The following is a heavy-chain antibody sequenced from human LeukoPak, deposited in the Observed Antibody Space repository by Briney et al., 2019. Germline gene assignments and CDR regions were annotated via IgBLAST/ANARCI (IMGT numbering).Heavy chain of an antibody. D-gene: IGHD3-22*01. CDR2: IYPGDSDT. Sequence: GESLKISCKGSGYSFTSYWIGWVRQMPGKGLEWMGIIYPGDSDTRYSPSFQGQVTISADKSISTAYLQWGSLKASDTAMYYCARRTDYYDSSGYYSFDYWGQGTLVTVSS. J-gene: IGHJ4*02. CDR1: GYSFTSYW. V-gene: IGHV5-51*01. CDR3: ARRTDYYDSSGYYSFDY.